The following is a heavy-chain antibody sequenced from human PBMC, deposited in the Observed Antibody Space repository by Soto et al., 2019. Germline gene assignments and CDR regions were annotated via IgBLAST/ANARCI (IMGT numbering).Heavy chain of an antibody. J-gene: IGHJ4*02. CDR1: GFSFRSYA. CDR2: ISDDGSNK. CDR3: AKIGIPDYYDSGGYVY. Sequence: PGGSLRLSCAASGFSFRSYAMDWVRQAPGKGLEWVAVISDDGSNKYYADSVKGRFTISRDNSKNTLYLQMNNLRAEDTAVYYCAKIGIPDYYDSGGYVYWGQGTLVTVSS. V-gene: IGHV3-30*18. D-gene: IGHD3-22*01.